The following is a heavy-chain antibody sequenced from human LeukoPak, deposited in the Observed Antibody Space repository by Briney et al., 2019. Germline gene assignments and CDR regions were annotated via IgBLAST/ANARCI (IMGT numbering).Heavy chain of an antibody. CDR1: GYTFTSYG. V-gene: IGHV1-18*01. CDR3: ARGSRPYDYVWGSYRYNNWFDP. D-gene: IGHD3-16*02. CDR2: ISAYNGNT. J-gene: IGHJ5*02. Sequence: GASVKVSCKASGYTFTSYGISWVRQAPGQGLEWMGWISAYNGNTNYAQKLQGRVTMTTDTSTSTAYMELRSLRSDDTAVYYCARGSRPYDYVWGSYRYNNWFDPWGQGTLVTASS.